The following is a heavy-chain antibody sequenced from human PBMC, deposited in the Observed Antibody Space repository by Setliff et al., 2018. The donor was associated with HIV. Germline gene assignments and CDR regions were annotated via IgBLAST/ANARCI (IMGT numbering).Heavy chain of an antibody. J-gene: IGHJ4*02. CDR2: IYYSGST. Sequence: PSETLSLTCTVSGGSIRSHYWSWIRQPPGKGLEWIGNIYYSGSTNYNPSLKSRVTISVDTSKKQFSLKLSSVTAADTAVYYCARRPYYFDYWGQGTLVTVSS. V-gene: IGHV4-59*11. CDR1: GGSIRSHY. CDR3: ARRPYYFDY.